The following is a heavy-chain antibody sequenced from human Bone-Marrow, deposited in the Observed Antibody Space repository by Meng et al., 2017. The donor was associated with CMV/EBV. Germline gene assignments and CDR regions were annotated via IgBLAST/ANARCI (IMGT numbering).Heavy chain of an antibody. Sequence: SCAASGFTFSWYSMNWVRQAPGKGLEWVSRINTDGSNTTYADSVKGRFTISRDNAKNTLSLQLNGLRAEDTAVYYCARGRSGYYFDYWGQGTLVTVSS. D-gene: IGHD6-25*01. V-gene: IGHV3-74*03. CDR1: GFTFSWYS. J-gene: IGHJ4*02. CDR2: INTDGSNT. CDR3: ARGRSGYYFDY.